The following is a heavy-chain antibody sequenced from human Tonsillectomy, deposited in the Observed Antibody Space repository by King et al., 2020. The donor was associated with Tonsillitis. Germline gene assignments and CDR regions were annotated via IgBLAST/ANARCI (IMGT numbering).Heavy chain of an antibody. Sequence: QLVQSGGGVVRPGGSLRLSCAASGFTFGDYGMSWVRQAPGKGLEWVSGINWNGGSTGDADSVKGRFTISRDNAKNSLYLQMNSLRDEDTALYYCAREGLRHYYDSSGYGYWGQGTLVTVSS. CDR1: GFTFGDYG. J-gene: IGHJ4*02. V-gene: IGHV3-20*04. CDR2: INWNGGST. CDR3: AREGLRHYYDSSGYGY. D-gene: IGHD3-22*01.